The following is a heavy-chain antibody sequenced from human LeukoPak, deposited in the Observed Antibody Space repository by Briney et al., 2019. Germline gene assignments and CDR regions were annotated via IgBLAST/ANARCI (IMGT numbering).Heavy chain of an antibody. CDR1: GFTFSGYA. Sequence: TGGSLRLSCAASGFTFSGYAMSWVRQAPGKGLEWVAVISYDGSNKYYADSVKGRFTISRDNSKNTLYLQMNSLRAEDTAVYYCARDTMESYGMDVWGQGTTVTVSS. D-gene: IGHD3-10*01. CDR3: ARDTMESYGMDV. J-gene: IGHJ6*02. CDR2: ISYDGSNK. V-gene: IGHV3-30-3*01.